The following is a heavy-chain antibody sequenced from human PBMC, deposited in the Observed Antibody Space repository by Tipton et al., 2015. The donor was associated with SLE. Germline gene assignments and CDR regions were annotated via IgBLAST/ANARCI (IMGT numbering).Heavy chain of an antibody. CDR3: ARGNTGVPAALRRADWFDP. V-gene: IGHV4-34*01. CDR1: GGSISSYY. CDR2: INHSGST. Sequence: TLSLTCTVSGGSISSYYWSWIRQPPGKGLEWIGEINHSGSTNYNPSLKSRVTISVDTSKNQFSLKLSSVTAADTAVYYCARGNTGVPAALRRADWFDPWGQGTLVTVSS. D-gene: IGHD2-2*01. J-gene: IGHJ5*02.